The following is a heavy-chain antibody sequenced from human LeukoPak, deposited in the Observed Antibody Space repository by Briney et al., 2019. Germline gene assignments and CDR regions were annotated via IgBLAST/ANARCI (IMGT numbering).Heavy chain of an antibody. D-gene: IGHD3-22*01. V-gene: IGHV3-23*01. CDR1: GFTFSSYA. CDR2: ISGSGGST. J-gene: IGHJ4*02. CDR3: AKASRSSGYHYYFDY. Sequence: GGSLRLSCAASGFTFSSYAMSWARQAPGKGLEWVSAISGSGGSTYYADSVKGRFTISRDNSKNTLYLQMNSLRAEDTAVYYCAKASRSSGYHYYFDYWGQGTLVTVSS.